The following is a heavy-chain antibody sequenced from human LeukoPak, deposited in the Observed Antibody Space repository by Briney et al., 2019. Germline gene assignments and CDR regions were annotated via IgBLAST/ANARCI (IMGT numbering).Heavy chain of an antibody. CDR1: GFTFSNYW. CDR2: IKDDGKMT. CDR3: ARVEAYYDFWSGYFFDY. J-gene: IGHJ4*02. Sequence: GGSLRLSCAASGFTFSNYWMHWVRQVPGKGLVWVSRIKDDGKMTDYADSVRGRFTISRDNAKNTLFLQMNSLRAEDTAVYYCARVEAYYDFWSGYFFDYWGQGTLVTVSS. D-gene: IGHD3-3*01. V-gene: IGHV3-74*01.